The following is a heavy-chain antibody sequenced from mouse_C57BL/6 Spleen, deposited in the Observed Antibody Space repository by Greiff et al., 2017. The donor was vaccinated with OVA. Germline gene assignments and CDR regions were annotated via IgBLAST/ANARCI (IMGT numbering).Heavy chain of an antibody. Sequence: QVQLQQSGPELVKPGASVKISCKASGYAFSSSWMNWVKQRPGKGLEWIGRIYPGDGDTNYNGKFKGKATLTADKSSSTAYMQLSSLTSEDSAVYFCAREEVGRGYAMDYWGQGTSVTVSS. CDR1: GYAFSSSW. CDR2: IYPGDGDT. J-gene: IGHJ4*01. CDR3: AREEVGRGYAMDY. V-gene: IGHV1-82*01. D-gene: IGHD4-1*01.